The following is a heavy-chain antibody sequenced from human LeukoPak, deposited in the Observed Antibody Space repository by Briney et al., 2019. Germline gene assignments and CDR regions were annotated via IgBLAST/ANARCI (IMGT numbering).Heavy chain of an antibody. V-gene: IGHV4-59*01. CDR3: ARGLGSGQYSSGWLVY. CDR2: MYYSGGT. J-gene: IGHJ4*02. Sequence: PSETLSLTCNVSGGSISSYYYHWIRQAPGKGLEWIGYMYYSGGTNYSPSLQSRVTISIDTSKGQFSLKLTSVTAADTAVYYCARGLGSGQYSSGWLVYRGQGTLVTVSS. CDR1: GGSISSYY. D-gene: IGHD6-19*01.